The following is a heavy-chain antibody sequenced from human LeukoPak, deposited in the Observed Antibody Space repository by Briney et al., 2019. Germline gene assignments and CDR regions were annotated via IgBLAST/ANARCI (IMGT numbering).Heavy chain of an antibody. CDR3: ARVAGEYYDFWSGYPGGGYNWFDP. CDR2: IIPILGIA. J-gene: IGHJ5*02. V-gene: IGHV1-69*02. D-gene: IGHD3-3*01. CDR1: GGTFSSYT. Sequence: ASVKVSCKASGGTFSSYTISWVRQAPGQGLEWMGRIIPILGIANYAQKFQGRVTITADKSTGTAYMELSSLRSEDTAVYYCARVAGEYYDFWSGYPGGGYNWFDPWGQGTLVTVSS.